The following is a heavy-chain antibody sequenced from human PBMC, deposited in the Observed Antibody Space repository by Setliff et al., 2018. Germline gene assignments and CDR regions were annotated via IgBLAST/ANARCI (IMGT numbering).Heavy chain of an antibody. CDR1: GFTFSNFG. J-gene: IGHJ4*02. CDR2: ISGSGTYT. V-gene: IGHV3-21*01. D-gene: IGHD1-1*01. Sequence: GESLKISCAASGFTFSNFGMNWVRQAPGKGLEWVSSISGSGTYTYTADSVKGRFTISRDNAKNSLYLQMNSLRAEDTAVYFCARHNTNLQPNDYWGQGTL. CDR3: ARHNTNLQPNDY.